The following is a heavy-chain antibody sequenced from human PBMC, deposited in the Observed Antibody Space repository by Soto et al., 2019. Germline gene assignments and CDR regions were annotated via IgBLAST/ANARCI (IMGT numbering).Heavy chain of an antibody. CDR1: GGSISSGGYY. CDR2: IYYSGST. J-gene: IGHJ6*02. CDR3: ARAVNQDTPLYYYYYGMDV. Sequence: QVQLQESGPGLVKPSQTLSLTCTVSGGSISSGGYYWSWIRQHPGKGLEWIGYIYYSGSTYYNPSLKSRVTISVDTSKNQFSLKLSSVTAADTAVYYCARAVNQDTPLYYYYYGMDVWGQGTTVTVSS. V-gene: IGHV4-31*03.